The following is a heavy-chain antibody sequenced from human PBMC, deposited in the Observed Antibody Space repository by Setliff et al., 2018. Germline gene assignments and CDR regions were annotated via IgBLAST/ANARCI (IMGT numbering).Heavy chain of an antibody. V-gene: IGHV4-38-2*01. CDR3: ATPGRDDLDSPFEPFDI. J-gene: IGHJ3*02. Sequence: PSETLSLTCDVSGISITSGHYWGWIRQPPGKGLEWIATIYHRGRTYYDPSLQSRVSVSLDTSKNHFSLRLTSMTAADTAVYYCATPGRDDLDSPFEPFDIWGQGTMVTVSS. CDR2: IYHRGRT. D-gene: IGHD3-3*01. CDR1: GISITSGHY.